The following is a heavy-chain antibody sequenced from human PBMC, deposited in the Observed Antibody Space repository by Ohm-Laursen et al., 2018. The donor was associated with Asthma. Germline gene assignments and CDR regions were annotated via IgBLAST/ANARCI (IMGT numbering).Heavy chain of an antibody. CDR3: AKDRGYSGPSGY. V-gene: IGHV3-23*01. D-gene: IGHD5-12*01. CDR2: ISSSGGST. Sequence: SLRLSCAASGFTFSDYYMSWIRQAPGKGLEWVSGISSSGGSTSYADDVEGRFIVSRDNSRNTLFLQMNSLRAEDTAVYYCAKDRGYSGPSGYWGQGTLVTVSS. CDR1: GFTFSDYY. J-gene: IGHJ4*02.